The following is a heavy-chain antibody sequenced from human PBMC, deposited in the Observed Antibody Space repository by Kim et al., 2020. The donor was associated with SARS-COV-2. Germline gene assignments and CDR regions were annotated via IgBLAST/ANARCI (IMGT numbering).Heavy chain of an antibody. Sequence: SVKVSCKASGGTFSSYAISWVRQAPGQGLEWMGGIIPIFGTANYAQKFQGRVTITADESTSTAYMELSSMRSEDTAVYYCARRGYGDSAVGPYDYWGQGTLVTVSS. D-gene: IGHD4-17*01. V-gene: IGHV1-69*13. J-gene: IGHJ4*02. CDR3: ARRGYGDSAVGPYDY. CDR1: GGTFSSYA. CDR2: IIPIFGTA.